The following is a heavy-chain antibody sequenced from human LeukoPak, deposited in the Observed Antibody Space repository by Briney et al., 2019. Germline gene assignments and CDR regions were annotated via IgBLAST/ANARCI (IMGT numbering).Heavy chain of an antibody. CDR3: AVTSRAWVPVDS. D-gene: IGHD1-1*01. CDR2: IYHSGST. CDR1: GGSISSSYW. Sequence: SGTLSLTCVVSGGSISSSYWWSWVRQPPGKGLEWIGEIYHSGSTHYNPSLKSRVNISIDKSKNQFSLNLSSVTAADTAVYYCAVTSRAWVPVDSWGQGTLVTVSS. J-gene: IGHJ4*02. V-gene: IGHV4-4*02.